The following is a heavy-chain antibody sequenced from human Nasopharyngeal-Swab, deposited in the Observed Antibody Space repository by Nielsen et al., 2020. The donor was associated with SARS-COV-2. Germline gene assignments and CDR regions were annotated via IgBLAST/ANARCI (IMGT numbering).Heavy chain of an antibody. CDR3: ARGFYLPVEGHCRSTSCPPGY. D-gene: IGHD2-2*01. Sequence: WIRQPPGKGLEWVAHIKQDGSERYYADSLRGRFTISRDNAKNSLYLQMSGLREDDTAIYYCARGFYLPVEGHCRSTSCPPGYWGQGTQVTVSS. CDR2: IKQDGSER. V-gene: IGHV3-7*03. J-gene: IGHJ4*02.